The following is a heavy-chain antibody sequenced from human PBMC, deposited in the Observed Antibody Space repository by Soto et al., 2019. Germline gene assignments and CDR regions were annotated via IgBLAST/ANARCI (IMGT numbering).Heavy chain of an antibody. D-gene: IGHD3-3*01. CDR3: ARDRARATYDFWSGYPLGYHGMDV. Sequence: SVKVSCKASGGTFSSYAISWVRQAPGQGLEWMGGIIPIFGTANYAQKFQGRVTITADKSTSTAYMELSSLRSEDTAVYYCARDRARATYDFWSGYPLGYHGMDVWGQGTTVTVSS. CDR1: GGTFSSYA. V-gene: IGHV1-69*06. CDR2: IIPIFGTA. J-gene: IGHJ6*02.